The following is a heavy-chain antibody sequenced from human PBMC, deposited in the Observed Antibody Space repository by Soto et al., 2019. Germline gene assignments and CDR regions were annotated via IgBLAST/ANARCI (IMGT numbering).Heavy chain of an antibody. CDR3: ARDSFLGYCSGGSCFPTSRYGMDV. D-gene: IGHD2-15*01. CDR1: GGSISSGDYY. Sequence: QVQLQESGPGLVKPSQTLSLTCTVSGGSISSGDYYWSWIRQPPGKGLEWIGYIYYSGSTYYNPSLKSRVTISVDTSKNQFSLKLSSVTAADTAVYYCARDSFLGYCSGGSCFPTSRYGMDVWGQGTTVTVSS. CDR2: IYYSGST. V-gene: IGHV4-30-4*01. J-gene: IGHJ6*02.